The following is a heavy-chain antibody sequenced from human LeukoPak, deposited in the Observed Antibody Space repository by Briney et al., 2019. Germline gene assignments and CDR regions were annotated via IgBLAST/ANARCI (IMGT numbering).Heavy chain of an antibody. CDR1: GYTFTSYY. Sequence: ASVKVSCKASGYTFTSYYMHWVRQAPGQGLEWMGIINPSGGSTSYAQKFQGRVTMTRDMSTSTVYMELSRLRSDDTAVYYCARGPLGQVDTAMVRPKSYYYYYYMDVWGKGTTVTISS. J-gene: IGHJ6*03. V-gene: IGHV1-46*01. CDR2: INPSGGST. D-gene: IGHD5-18*01. CDR3: ARGPLGQVDTAMVRPKSYYYYYYMDV.